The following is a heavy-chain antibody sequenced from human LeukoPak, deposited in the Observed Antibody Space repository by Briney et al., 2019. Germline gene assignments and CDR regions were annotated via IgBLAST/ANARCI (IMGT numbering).Heavy chain of an antibody. CDR1: GYTFTSYG. CDR2: ISAYNGNT. CDR3: ARLEMATIPYYYYYMDV. Sequence: GASVKVSCKASGYTFTSYGISWVRQAPGQGLEWMGWISAYNGNTNYAQKLQGRVTMTTDTSTSTAYMELRSLRSDDTAVYYCARLEMATIPYYYYYMDVWGKGTTVTVSS. D-gene: IGHD5-24*01. J-gene: IGHJ6*03. V-gene: IGHV1-18*01.